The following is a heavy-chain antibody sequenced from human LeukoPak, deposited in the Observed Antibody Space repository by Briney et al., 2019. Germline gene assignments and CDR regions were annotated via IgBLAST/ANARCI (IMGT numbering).Heavy chain of an antibody. CDR1: GGSISSSNW. J-gene: IGHJ4*02. Sequence: SGTLSLTCAVSGGSISSSNWWSWVRQPPGKGLEWIGEIYHSGSTNYNPSLKSRVTISVGKSKNQFSLKLSSVTAADTAVYYCARYSSKIAAAGHFDYWGQGTLVTVSS. CDR3: ARYSSKIAAAGHFDY. D-gene: IGHD6-13*01. CDR2: IYHSGST. V-gene: IGHV4-4*02.